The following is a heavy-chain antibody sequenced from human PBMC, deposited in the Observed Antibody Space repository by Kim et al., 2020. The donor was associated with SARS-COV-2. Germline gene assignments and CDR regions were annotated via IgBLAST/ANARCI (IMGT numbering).Heavy chain of an antibody. CDR3: ARAGYSYGTLGY. D-gene: IGHD5-18*01. CDR2: T. J-gene: IGHJ4*02. V-gene: IGHV4-34*01. Sequence: TNCTPALKSRLTRSVDTSKNQFSLNLDSVTAADTAVYFCARAGYSYGTLGYWGQGTLVTVSS.